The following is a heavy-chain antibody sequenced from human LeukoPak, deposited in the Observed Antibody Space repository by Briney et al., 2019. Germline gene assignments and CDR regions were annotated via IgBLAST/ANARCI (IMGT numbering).Heavy chain of an antibody. V-gene: IGHV3-30*18. CDR1: GFTFSSYG. CDR3: AKSITTYRYYFDY. Sequence: SGGSLRLSCAASGFTFSSYGMHWVRQAPGKGLEWVAVISYDGSNKYYADSVKGRFTISRDNSKSTLYLQMNSLRAEDTAVYYCAKSITTYRYYFDYWGQGTLVTVSS. CDR2: ISYDGSNK. J-gene: IGHJ4*02. D-gene: IGHD1-20*01.